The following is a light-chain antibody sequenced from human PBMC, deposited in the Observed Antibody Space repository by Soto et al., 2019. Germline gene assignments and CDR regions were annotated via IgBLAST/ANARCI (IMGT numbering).Light chain of an antibody. V-gene: IGKV3-15*01. CDR1: QGVSRK. CDR3: QQYDNWPT. J-gene: IGKJ1*01. CDR2: GAS. Sequence: DIVMTQSPATLSVAPGERVTFSCRASQGVSRKLAWYQQKPGQAPRLLIYGASSRVTGIPARFSGSGSGTEFTLTISSLQSEDFAVYSCQQYDNWPTFGQGTKVDIK.